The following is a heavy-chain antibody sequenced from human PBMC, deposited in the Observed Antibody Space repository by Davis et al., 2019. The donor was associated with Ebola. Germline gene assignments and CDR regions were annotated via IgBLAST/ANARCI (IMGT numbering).Heavy chain of an antibody. CDR1: GGSFSGYY. Sequence: MPSETLSLTCAVYGGSFSGYYWSWIRQPPGKGLEWIGEINHSGSTNYNPSLKSRVTISVDTSKNQFSLKLSSVTAADTAVYYCARVGWEPLGNWFDPWGQGTLVTVSS. D-gene: IGHD1-26*01. J-gene: IGHJ5*02. CDR2: INHSGST. V-gene: IGHV4-34*01. CDR3: ARVGWEPLGNWFDP.